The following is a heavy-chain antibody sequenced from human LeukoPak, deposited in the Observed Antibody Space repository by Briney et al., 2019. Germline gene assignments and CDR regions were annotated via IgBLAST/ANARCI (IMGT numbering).Heavy chain of an antibody. V-gene: IGHV3-48*03. D-gene: IGHD6-19*01. Sequence: PGGSLRLSCAASGFTFSSYEMNWIRQAPGKGLEWISYISSSGGTIYYADSVKGRFTISRDNAKNSLYLQMNSLRAEDTAVYYCAGYSSGWFGAFHIWGQGTMVTVSS. CDR1: GFTFSSYE. CDR2: ISSSGGTI. CDR3: AGYSSGWFGAFHI. J-gene: IGHJ3*02.